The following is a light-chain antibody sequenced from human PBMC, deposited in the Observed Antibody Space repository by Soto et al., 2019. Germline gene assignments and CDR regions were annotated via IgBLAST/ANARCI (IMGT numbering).Light chain of an antibody. CDR1: QSVLYSSNNKNY. CDR2: WAS. Sequence: DIVMTQSPDSLAVSLGERATINCKSSQSVLYSSNNKNYLAWYQQKPGQPPKLLIYWASTRESGVPDRFSGSGSGTDFTLTISSLQAEDVAAYYCQQYYSTLSYTFGQGTKLEIK. CDR3: QQYYSTLSYT. V-gene: IGKV4-1*01. J-gene: IGKJ2*01.